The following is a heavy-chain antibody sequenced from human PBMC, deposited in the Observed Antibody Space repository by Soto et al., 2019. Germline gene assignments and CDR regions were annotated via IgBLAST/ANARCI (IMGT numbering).Heavy chain of an antibody. V-gene: IGHV4-59*01. CDR2: IYYSGST. CDR1: GGSISSYY. D-gene: IGHD3-10*01. CDR3: ARGYGSGSYYMPYYYGMDV. J-gene: IGHJ6*02. Sequence: SLTCTVSGGSISSYYWSWIRQPPGKGLEWIGYIYYSGSTNYNPSLKSRVTISVDTSKNQFSLKLSSVTAADTAVYYCARGYGSGSYYMPYYYGMDVWGQGTTVTV.